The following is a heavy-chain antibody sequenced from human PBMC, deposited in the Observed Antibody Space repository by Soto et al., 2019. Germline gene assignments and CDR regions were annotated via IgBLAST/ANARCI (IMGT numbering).Heavy chain of an antibody. J-gene: IGHJ4*02. CDR3: ARVYNYGSGSYLMPSSCYFDF. Sequence: ASVKVSCKASGYTFRNFGVGWVRQAPGQGLEWVGWINPNSGHTEYAQKLQGRVTVTADTSTSTAYMEVGSLRSDDTAVYYCARVYNYGSGSYLMPSSCYFDFWGPGTLVTVSS. CDR2: INPNSGHT. D-gene: IGHD3-10*01. CDR1: GYTFRNFG. V-gene: IGHV1-18*01.